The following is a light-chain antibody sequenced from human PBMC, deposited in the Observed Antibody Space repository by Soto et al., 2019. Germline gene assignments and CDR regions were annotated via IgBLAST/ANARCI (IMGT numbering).Light chain of an antibody. CDR1: SSNIGAGRD. J-gene: IGLJ3*02. Sequence: QSVLTQPPSVSGAPGQRVTISCTGSSSNIGAGRDVHWYQQLPGTAPKLLIYGNSNRPSGVPDRFSVSKSGASASLAISGLRAEDEGDYYCAAWDDSLSGRVFGGGTKLTVL. CDR2: GNS. V-gene: IGLV1-40*01. CDR3: AAWDDSLSGRV.